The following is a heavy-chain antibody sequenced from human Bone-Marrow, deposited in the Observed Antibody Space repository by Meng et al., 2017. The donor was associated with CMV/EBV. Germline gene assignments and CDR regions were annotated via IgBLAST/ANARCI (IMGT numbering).Heavy chain of an antibody. Sequence: ASVKVSCKASGYRLTSYGINWVRQAPGQGLEWMGWINPYTGSTDYLQKFQDRVTMTTDTSTSTAYMELRSLRSDDTAVYYCARSSPWYFDFWSGPDYWGQGTLVTVPS. J-gene: IGHJ4*02. CDR1: GYRLTSYG. CDR3: ARSSPWYFDFWSGPDY. D-gene: IGHD3-3*01. CDR2: INPYTGST. V-gene: IGHV1-18*01.